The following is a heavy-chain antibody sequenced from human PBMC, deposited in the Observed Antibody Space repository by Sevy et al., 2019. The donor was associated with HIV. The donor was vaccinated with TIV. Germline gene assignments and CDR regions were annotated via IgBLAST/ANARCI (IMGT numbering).Heavy chain of an antibody. Sequence: GGSLRLSCAASGFTFSSYWMSWVRQAPGKGLEWVTNIKQDGSEKYYVDSVKGRFTISRDNAKNSLYLQMNSLRAEDMAVYYCASPGGNGFDPWGQGTLVTVSS. V-gene: IGHV3-7*03. CDR2: IKQDGSEK. CDR3: ASPGGNGFDP. D-gene: IGHD3-16*01. CDR1: GFTFSSYW. J-gene: IGHJ5*02.